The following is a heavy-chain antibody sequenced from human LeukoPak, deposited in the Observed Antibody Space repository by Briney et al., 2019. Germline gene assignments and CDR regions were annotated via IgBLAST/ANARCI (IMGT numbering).Heavy chain of an antibody. D-gene: IGHD4-17*01. J-gene: IGHJ4*02. V-gene: IGHV1-69*13. CDR1: GGTFGSYA. CDR3: ATGGHYGDIPDY. Sequence: SVKVSCKASGGTFGSYAISWVRHAPGQGLEWMGGIIPIFGTANYAQKFQGRVTITADESTSTAYMELSSLRSEDTAVYYCATGGHYGDIPDYWGQGTLVTVSS. CDR2: IIPIFGTA.